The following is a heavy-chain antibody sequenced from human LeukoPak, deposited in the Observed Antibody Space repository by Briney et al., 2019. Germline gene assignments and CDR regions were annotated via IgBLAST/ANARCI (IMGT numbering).Heavy chain of an antibody. V-gene: IGHV3-30*02. Sequence: GGSLRLSCAASGFTFSSYGMHWVRQAPGKGLEWVAFIRYDGSNKYYADSVKGRFTISRDNSKNTLYLQMNSLRAEDTAVYYCAKDQGYSYSKFDYWGQGTLVTVSS. CDR3: AKDQGYSYSKFDY. CDR2: IRYDGSNK. D-gene: IGHD5-18*01. CDR1: GFTFSSYG. J-gene: IGHJ4*02.